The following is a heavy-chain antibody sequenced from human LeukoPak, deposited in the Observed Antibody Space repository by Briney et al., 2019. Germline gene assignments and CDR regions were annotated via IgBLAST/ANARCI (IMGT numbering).Heavy chain of an antibody. J-gene: IGHJ4*02. V-gene: IGHV4-39*02. CDR3: AREYCSSTSCYYGGYYFDY. CDR1: GGSISSSSYY. D-gene: IGHD2-2*01. CDR2: IYYSGST. Sequence: SETLSLTCTVSGGSISSSSYYWGWIRQPPGNGLEWIGSIYYSGSTYYNPSLKSRVTISVDTSKNQFSLKLSSVTAADTAVYYCAREYCSSTSCYYGGYYFDYWGQGTLVTVSS.